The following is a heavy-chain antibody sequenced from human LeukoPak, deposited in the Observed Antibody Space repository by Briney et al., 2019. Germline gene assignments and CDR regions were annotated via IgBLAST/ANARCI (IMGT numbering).Heavy chain of an antibody. Sequence: PSETLSLTCTVSGGSISSYYWSWIRQPPGKGLEWIGYIYYSGSTNYNPSLKSRVTISVDTSKNQFSLKLSSVTAADTAVYYCARDVVGRGFNYYGSGSYYDYWGKGTLVTVSS. CDR3: ARDVVGRGFNYYGSGSYYDY. D-gene: IGHD3-10*01. CDR2: IYYSGST. CDR1: GGSISSYY. V-gene: IGHV4-59*01. J-gene: IGHJ4*02.